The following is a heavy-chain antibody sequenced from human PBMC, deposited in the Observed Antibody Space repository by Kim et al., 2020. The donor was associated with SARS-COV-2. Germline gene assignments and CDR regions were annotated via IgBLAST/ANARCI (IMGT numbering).Heavy chain of an antibody. Sequence: GGSLRLSCAASGFTFSSYAMHWVRQAPGKGLEWVAVISYDGSNKYYADSVKGRFTISRDNSKNTLYLQMNSLRAEDTAVYYCARGGGVATTPGPYYYYG. J-gene: IGHJ6*01. CDR2: ISYDGSNK. CDR3: ARGGGVATTPGPYYYYG. CDR1: GFTFSSYA. V-gene: IGHV3-30-3*01. D-gene: IGHD5-12*01.